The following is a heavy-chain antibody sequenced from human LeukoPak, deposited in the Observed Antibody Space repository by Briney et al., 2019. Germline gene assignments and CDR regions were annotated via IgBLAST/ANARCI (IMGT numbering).Heavy chain of an antibody. CDR2: ITGAGGST. Sequence: PGGSLRLSCAASGFTFDDYAMHWVRQAPGKGLEWVSLITGAGGSTYYADSVKGRFTIARANSKNSLDLQMNSLRTEDTALYYCAKDISATSGWYGYWGQGTLVTVSS. CDR3: AKDISATSGWYGY. J-gene: IGHJ4*02. V-gene: IGHV3-43*02. CDR1: GFTFDDYA. D-gene: IGHD6-19*01.